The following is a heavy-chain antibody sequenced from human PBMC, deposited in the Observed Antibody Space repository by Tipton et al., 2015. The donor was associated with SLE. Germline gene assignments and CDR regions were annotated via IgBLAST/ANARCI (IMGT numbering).Heavy chain of an antibody. Sequence: LRLSCTVSGGSISSSSYYWGWIRQPPGKGLEWIGSIYYSGSTYYNPSLKSRVTLSVDTSKNQFSLRLSSVTAADTAVYYCARDREPLTATGARAFDPWGQGTLVTVSS. CDR2: IYYSGST. V-gene: IGHV4-39*07. D-gene: IGHD6-13*01. CDR3: ARDREPLTATGARAFDP. CDR1: GGSISSSSYY. J-gene: IGHJ5*02.